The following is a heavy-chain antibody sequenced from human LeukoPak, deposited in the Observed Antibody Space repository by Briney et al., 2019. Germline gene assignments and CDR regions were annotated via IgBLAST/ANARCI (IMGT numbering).Heavy chain of an antibody. V-gene: IGHV5-51*01. CDR1: GYSFSRFW. Sequence: GESLKISCQGSGYSFSRFWIGWVRQMPGKGLEWMGIIYPGDSDTRYSPPFQGQVTISADKSISTASLQWSSLKASDTAMYYCARLFSPDVDTAIDYYFDYWGQGTLVTVSS. CDR3: ARLFSPDVDTAIDYYFDY. CDR2: IYPGDSDT. D-gene: IGHD5-18*01. J-gene: IGHJ4*02.